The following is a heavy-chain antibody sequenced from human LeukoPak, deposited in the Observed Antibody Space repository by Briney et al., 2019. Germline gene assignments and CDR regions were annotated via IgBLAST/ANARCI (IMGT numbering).Heavy chain of an antibody. V-gene: IGHV3-23*01. CDR2: ISGSGGST. D-gene: IGHD1-14*01. CDR1: GFTFSDYA. J-gene: IGHJ4*02. CDR3: AKLHNLNCDY. Sequence: PGGSLRLSCAASGFTFSDYAMSWVRQAPGKGLEWVSTISGSGGSTYYADSVKGRFTISRDSSKNTLYLQMNNLRPEDTAVYYCAKLHNLNCDYWGLGTLVTVPS.